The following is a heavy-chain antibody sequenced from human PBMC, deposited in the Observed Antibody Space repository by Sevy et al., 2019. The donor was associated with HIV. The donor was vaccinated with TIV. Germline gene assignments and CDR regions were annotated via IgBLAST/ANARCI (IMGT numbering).Heavy chain of an antibody. D-gene: IGHD2-15*01. V-gene: IGHV2-5*02. J-gene: IGHJ4*02. CDR2: TYWDDDQ. CDR1: GFSLSTDGVG. Sequence: SGPTLVNPTQTLKLTCVFSGFSLSTDGVGVGWIRQPPGKALEWLALTYWDDDQRYSPTLKSRLTITKDTSKNQAGQIMTNMDPVDTATDYCAHGVWLRDASGMTFDYWGQGTLVTVSS. CDR3: AHGVWLRDASGMTFDY.